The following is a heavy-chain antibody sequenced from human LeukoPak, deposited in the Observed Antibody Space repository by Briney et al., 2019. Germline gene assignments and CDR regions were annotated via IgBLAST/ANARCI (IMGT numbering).Heavy chain of an antibody. CDR3: ARDLTGAVFDF. V-gene: IGHV3-74*01. CDR2: ITSDGSST. J-gene: IGHJ4*02. Sequence: SGGSLRLSCAASGFPFSSYWMHWVRQAPGKGLVCVPRITSDGSSTSYADSVRGRFTISRDNAKNTVYLQMNSLRAEDTAVYYCARDLTGAVFDFWGQGTLVTVSS. D-gene: IGHD1-26*01. CDR1: GFPFSSYW.